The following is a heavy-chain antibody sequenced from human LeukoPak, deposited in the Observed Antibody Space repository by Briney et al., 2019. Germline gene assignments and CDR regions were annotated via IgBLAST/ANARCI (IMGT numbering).Heavy chain of an antibody. V-gene: IGHV3-53*05. J-gene: IGHJ6*03. CDR2: IYSGGST. CDR1: EFSAGSNY. Sequence: GGSLRLSCAASEFSAGSNYMTWVRQAPGKGLEWVSLIYSGGSTYYADSVKGRFTISRDNAKNSLYLQMNSLRAEDMALYYCAKGGRLPYYYYMDVWGKGTTVTVSS. CDR3: AKGGRLPYYYYMDV.